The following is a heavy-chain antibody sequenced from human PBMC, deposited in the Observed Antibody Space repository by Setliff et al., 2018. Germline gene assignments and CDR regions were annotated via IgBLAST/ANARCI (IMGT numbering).Heavy chain of an antibody. Sequence: LRLSCAASGFPFSSYSMNWVRQAPGKGLEWVSSISSSSSYIYYADSVKGRFTISRDNAMDTLFLQMNGLTTDDTAKYFCAKDRWGYADPWGQGTLVTVSS. CDR1: GFPFSSYS. CDR2: ISSSSSYI. V-gene: IGHV3-21*04. CDR3: AKDRWGYADP. D-gene: IGHD2-2*01. J-gene: IGHJ5*02.